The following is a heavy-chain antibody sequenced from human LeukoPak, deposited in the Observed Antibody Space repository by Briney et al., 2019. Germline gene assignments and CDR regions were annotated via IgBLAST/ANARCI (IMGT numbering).Heavy chain of an antibody. J-gene: IGHJ4*02. CDR3: AGGSTMIRGAADY. V-gene: IGHV4-4*02. D-gene: IGHD3-10*01. Sequence: SETLSLTCAVSGGSISSSNWWSWVRQPPGKGLEWIGEIYHSGSPNYNPSLKSRVTISVDTSKNQFSLKLSSVTAADTAVYFCAGGSTMIRGAADYWGQGTLVTVSS. CDR1: GGSISSSNW. CDR2: IYHSGSP.